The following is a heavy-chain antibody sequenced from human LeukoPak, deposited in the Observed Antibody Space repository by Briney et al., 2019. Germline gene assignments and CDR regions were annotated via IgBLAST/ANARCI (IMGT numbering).Heavy chain of an antibody. CDR1: GFTFSSYW. CDR3: ARELLGHGYNSGDFDY. D-gene: IGHD5-24*01. CDR2: IKQDGSEK. Sequence: GGSLRLSCAASGFTFSSYWMNWVRQVPGKGLEWVANIKQDGSEKYYVGSVKGRSTISRHNAKNSLYLQMNSLRAEDTAVYYCARELLGHGYNSGDFDYWGQGTLVTVSS. V-gene: IGHV3-7*01. J-gene: IGHJ4*02.